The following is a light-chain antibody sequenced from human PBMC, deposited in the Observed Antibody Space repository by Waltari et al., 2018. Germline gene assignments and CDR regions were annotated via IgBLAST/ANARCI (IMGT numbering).Light chain of an antibody. J-gene: IGLJ2*01. CDR2: QDT. V-gene: IGLV3-1*01. CDR1: RLGDKY. Sequence: SYELTQPPSVSVSPGQTASITCSGARLGDKYASWYQQKPGQSPVLVIYQDTKRSSGIPERFSGSNSGNTATLTISGIQAMDEADYYCQAWDSTTVGFGGGTKLTVL. CDR3: QAWDSTTVG.